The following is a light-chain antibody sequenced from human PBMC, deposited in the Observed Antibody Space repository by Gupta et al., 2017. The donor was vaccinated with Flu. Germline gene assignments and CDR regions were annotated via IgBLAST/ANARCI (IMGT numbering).Light chain of an antibody. CDR1: STDVGGYDY. J-gene: IGLJ3*02. Sequence: SSTDVGGYDYVSWYQQHPGKPPKLIIYEVRKRPSGVTGRFSGSKSGYTASLTVSGLQAEDEADYYCSSYTGTNQWVFGGGTKVTVL. CDR2: EVR. CDR3: SSYTGTNQWV. V-gene: IGLV2-8*01.